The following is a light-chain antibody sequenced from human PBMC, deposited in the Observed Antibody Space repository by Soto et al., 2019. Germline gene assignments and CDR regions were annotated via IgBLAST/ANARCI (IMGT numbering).Light chain of an antibody. V-gene: IGLV2-8*01. CDR3: SSYAGSNDVI. Sequence: QSALTQPRSVSGSPGQSVSISCTGTNSDVGGYNYLSWYQQHPGKAPGLMIYEVTKRPSGVPDRFSGSKSGNTASLTVSGLQADDEADYYCSSYAGSNDVIFGGGTKLTVL. J-gene: IGLJ2*01. CDR1: NSDVGGYNY. CDR2: EVT.